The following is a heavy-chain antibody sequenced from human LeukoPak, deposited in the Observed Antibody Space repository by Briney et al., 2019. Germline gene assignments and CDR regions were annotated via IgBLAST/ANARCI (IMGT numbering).Heavy chain of an antibody. D-gene: IGHD6-19*01. Sequence: GGSLRLSCSASGFTFSSYWMSWVRQAPGKGLEWVANINQEGSQKYYVDSVKGRLTISRDNARNSLHLQMNSLRAEDTAVYYCARHSSGWWDAFDIWGQGTMVTVSS. CDR1: GFTFSSYW. CDR3: ARHSSGWWDAFDI. CDR2: INQEGSQK. V-gene: IGHV3-7*05. J-gene: IGHJ3*02.